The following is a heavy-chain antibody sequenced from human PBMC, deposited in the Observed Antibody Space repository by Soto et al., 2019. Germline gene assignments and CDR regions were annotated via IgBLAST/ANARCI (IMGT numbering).Heavy chain of an antibody. CDR3: AAVGSGYSYGYVVSFDY. V-gene: IGHV1-58*01. J-gene: IGHJ4*02. CDR2: IVVGSGNT. D-gene: IGHD5-18*01. Sequence: ASVKVSCKASGFTFTSSAVQWVRQARGQRLEWIGWIVVGSGNTNYAQKFQERVTITRDMSTSTAYMELSSLRSEDTAVYYCAAVGSGYSYGYVVSFDYWGQGTLVTVSS. CDR1: GFTFTSSA.